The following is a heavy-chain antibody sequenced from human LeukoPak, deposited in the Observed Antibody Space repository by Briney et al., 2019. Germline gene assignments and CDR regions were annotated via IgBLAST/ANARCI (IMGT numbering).Heavy chain of an antibody. V-gene: IGHV3-21*01. CDR2: ISSSSSYI. CDR1: GFTFSSYS. D-gene: IGHD3-10*01. J-gene: IGHJ4*02. Sequence: GGSLRLSCAASGFTFSSYSMNWVRPAPGKGLEWVSSISSSSSYIYYADSVKGRFTISRDNAKNSLYLQMNSLRAEDTAVYYCAREDPYGSGSVQYWGQGTLVTVSS. CDR3: AREDPYGSGSVQY.